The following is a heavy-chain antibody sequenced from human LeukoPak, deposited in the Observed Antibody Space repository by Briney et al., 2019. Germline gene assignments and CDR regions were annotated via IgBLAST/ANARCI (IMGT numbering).Heavy chain of an antibody. Sequence: GGSLRLSCAASGFTFSNAWMSWVRQAPGKGLEWVGRIKSKTDGGTTDYDAPVKGRFTISRDDSKNTLYLQMNSLKTEDTAVYYCTTHLGYCSGGSCYYYYYMDVWGKGTTVTVSS. CDR1: GFTFSNAW. CDR3: TTHLGYCSGGSCYYYYYMDV. V-gene: IGHV3-15*01. CDR2: IKSKTDGGTT. D-gene: IGHD2-15*01. J-gene: IGHJ6*03.